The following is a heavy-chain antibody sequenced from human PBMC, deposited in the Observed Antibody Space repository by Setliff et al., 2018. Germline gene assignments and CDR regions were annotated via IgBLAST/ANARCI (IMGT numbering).Heavy chain of an antibody. Sequence: ASVKVSCKASGGSFRNSGSGWVRQAPGQGLEWIGGIVPIYGPAKYAQKFQGRVEITTDESTNTAYMELSSLTSDDTAVHYCARDSPEMVAPPAAHCFDPWGQGTLVTVSS. J-gene: IGHJ5*02. V-gene: IGHV1-69*05. D-gene: IGHD2-15*01. CDR1: GGSFRNSG. CDR3: ARDSPEMVAPPAAHCFDP. CDR2: IVPIYGPA.